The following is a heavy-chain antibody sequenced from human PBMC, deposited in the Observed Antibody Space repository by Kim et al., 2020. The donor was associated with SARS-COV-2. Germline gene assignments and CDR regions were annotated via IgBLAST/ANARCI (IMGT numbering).Heavy chain of an antibody. CDR1: GGSFSGYY. J-gene: IGHJ4*02. V-gene: IGHV4-34*01. Sequence: SETLSLTCAVYGGSFSGYYWSWIRQPPGKGLEWIGEINHSGSTNYNPSLKSRVTISVDTSKNQFSLKLSSVTAADTAVYYCARGKTTTDYWGQGTLVTVSS. CDR3: ARGKTTTDY. D-gene: IGHD4-17*01. CDR2: INHSGST.